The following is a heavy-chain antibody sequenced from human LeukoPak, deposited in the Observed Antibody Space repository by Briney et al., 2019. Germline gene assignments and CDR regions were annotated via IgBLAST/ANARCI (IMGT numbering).Heavy chain of an antibody. J-gene: IGHJ3*01. CDR3: ARVMSGYYVVLDV. Sequence: GRSLRLSCAASGLTFNNYWMHWVRQAPGKGLVWVSRIRTDGLETSYADSVKGRFTVSRDNAKNTLYLQMNSLRAEDTAVYYCARVMSGYYVVLDVWGQGTMVTVPS. V-gene: IGHV3-74*01. CDR2: IRTDGLET. D-gene: IGHD3-3*01. CDR1: GLTFNNYW.